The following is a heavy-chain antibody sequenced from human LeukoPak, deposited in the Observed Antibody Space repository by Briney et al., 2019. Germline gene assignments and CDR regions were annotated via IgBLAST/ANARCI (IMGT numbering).Heavy chain of an antibody. CDR2: IIPIFGTA. CDR3: ARDPSMVRGENTPYFDY. CDR1: GGTFSSYA. D-gene: IGHD3-10*01. V-gene: IGHV1-69*13. Sequence: ASVKVSCKASGGTFSSYAISWVRQAPGQGLEWMGGIIPIFGTADYAQKFQGRVTITADESTSTAYMELSSLRSEDTAVYYCARDPSMVRGENTPYFDYWGQGTLVTVSS. J-gene: IGHJ4*02.